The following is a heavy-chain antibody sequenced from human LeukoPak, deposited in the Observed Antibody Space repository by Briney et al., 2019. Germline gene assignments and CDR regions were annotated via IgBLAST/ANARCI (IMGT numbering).Heavy chain of an antibody. CDR2: ISWKGGII. CDR3: AKDGRALRTDDPWLDS. V-gene: IGHV3-9*01. CDR1: GFIFDEYA. D-gene: IGHD5-12*01. J-gene: IGHJ4*02. Sequence: PGGSLRLSCAASGFIFDEYAMHWVRQGPGKGLEWVSGISWKGGIIGYADSVKGRFTISRDNAKSIVSLEMNSLRPDDTAIYYCAKDGRALRTDDPWLDSWGEGTLVTVSS.